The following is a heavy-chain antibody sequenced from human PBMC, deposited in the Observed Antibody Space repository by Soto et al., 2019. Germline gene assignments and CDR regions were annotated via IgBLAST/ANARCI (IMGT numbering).Heavy chain of an antibody. V-gene: IGHV1-24*01. CDR2: LDYEEGER. D-gene: IGHD4-17*01. CDR3: AAGVTKFDY. Sequence: GASVKVSCKVCGSTRSGLPMHWVGQAPGKGLGWMGGLDYEEGERNFAHRFQGRVTVTEDTSKDTAYMDLSSLKSEDTEVYYCAAGVTKFDYWGQGTLVTVSS. CDR1: GSTRSGLP. J-gene: IGHJ4*02.